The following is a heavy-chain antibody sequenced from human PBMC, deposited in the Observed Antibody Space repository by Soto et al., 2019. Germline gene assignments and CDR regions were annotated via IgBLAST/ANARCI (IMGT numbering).Heavy chain of an antibody. CDR3: ARDGEGSGWYRYWYFDL. Sequence: ASVKVSCKASGYTFTSHGIIWVRQAPGQGFEWMGWISTYNGNTNYAQKLQGRVTMTTDTSTSTAYMELRSLRSDDTAVYYCARDGEGSGWYRYWYFDLWGRGTLVTVSS. V-gene: IGHV1-18*01. J-gene: IGHJ2*01. CDR1: GYTFTSHG. D-gene: IGHD6-19*01. CDR2: ISTYNGNT.